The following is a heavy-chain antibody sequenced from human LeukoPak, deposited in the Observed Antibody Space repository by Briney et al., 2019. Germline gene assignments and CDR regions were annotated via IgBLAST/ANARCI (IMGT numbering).Heavy chain of an antibody. J-gene: IGHJ6*02. D-gene: IGHD3-10*01. CDR3: AKDDVLLWFGELLRSGMDV. CDR2: ISYDGNNK. CDR1: GFTFSSYG. Sequence: PGGSLRLSCAASGFTFSSYGMHWVRQAPGKGLEWVAVISYDGNNKYYADSVKGRFTISRDNSKNTLYLQMNSLRAEDTAVYYCAKDDVLLWFGELLRSGMDVWGQGTTVTVSS. V-gene: IGHV3-30*18.